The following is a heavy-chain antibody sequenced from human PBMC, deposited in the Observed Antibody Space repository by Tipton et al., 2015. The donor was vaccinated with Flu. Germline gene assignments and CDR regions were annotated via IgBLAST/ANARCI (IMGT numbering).Heavy chain of an antibody. CDR1: GFTFSTYA. D-gene: IGHD4-11*01. CDR2: ISYDGSNK. Sequence: SLRLSCAASGFTFSTYAMHWVRQAPGKGLEWVAVISYDGSNKYYADSVKGRFTISRDNSKNTLYLQMNSLRADDTAVYYCARRDYSNYVSDPKNWFDPWGQGTLVTVSS. J-gene: IGHJ5*02. V-gene: IGHV3-30-3*01. CDR3: ARRDYSNYVSDPKNWFDP.